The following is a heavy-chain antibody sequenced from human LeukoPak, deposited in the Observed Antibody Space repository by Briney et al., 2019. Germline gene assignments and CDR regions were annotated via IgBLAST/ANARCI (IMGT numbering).Heavy chain of an antibody. Sequence: GGSLRLSCAASGSTVSSNYMRWVRQAPGKGLEWGSVIYCGGSTYYADSVKGRFTISRDNSKNTLYLQMNSLRAEDTAVYYCAREPSSARFGRIVGALYFDYWGQGTLVTVSS. D-gene: IGHD1-26*01. CDR1: GSTVSSNY. V-gene: IGHV3-53*01. J-gene: IGHJ4*02. CDR3: AREPSSARFGRIVGALYFDY. CDR2: IYCGGST.